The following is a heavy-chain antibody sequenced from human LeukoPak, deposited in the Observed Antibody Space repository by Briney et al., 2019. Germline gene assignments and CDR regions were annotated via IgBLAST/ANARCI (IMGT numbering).Heavy chain of an antibody. CDR2: IRAEGDPT. V-gene: IGHV3-23*01. CDR3: AKDLRYTSGWHDIGH. J-gene: IGHJ4*01. CDR1: GFTFTTYS. D-gene: IGHD6-19*01. Sequence: GGSLRLSCRASGFTFTTYSMNWLRQAPGKGLEWVSVIRAEGDPTYYADSVKGRFTISRDNSKNMLYLQMNSLRAEDTAIYYCAKDLRYTSGWHDIGHWGQGALVTVSS.